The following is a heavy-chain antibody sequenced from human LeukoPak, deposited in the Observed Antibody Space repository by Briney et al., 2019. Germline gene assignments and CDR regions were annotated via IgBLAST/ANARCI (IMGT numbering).Heavy chain of an antibody. Sequence: SETLSLTCTVSGGSISSSSYYWGWIRQPPGKGLEWIGSIYYSGSTYYNPSLKSRVTISVDTSKNQFSLKLSSVTAADTAVYYCASRDFWSGYLYYFDYWGQGTLVTVSS. CDR1: GGSISSSSYY. D-gene: IGHD3-3*01. CDR3: ASRDFWSGYLYYFDY. CDR2: IYYSGST. J-gene: IGHJ4*02. V-gene: IGHV4-39*07.